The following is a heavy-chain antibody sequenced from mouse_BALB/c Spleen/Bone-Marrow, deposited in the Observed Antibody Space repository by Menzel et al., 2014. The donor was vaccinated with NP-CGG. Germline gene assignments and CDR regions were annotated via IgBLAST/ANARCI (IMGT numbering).Heavy chain of an antibody. V-gene: IGHV4-1*02. CDR3: ASLHYSGFFSY. Sequence: EVKLMESGGGLVQPGGSLKLSCAASGFDFSRYWMSWVRQAPGKGLEWIGEINPDSSTINYTPSLKDKFIISRDNAKNTLYLQMSKVRSEDTALYYCASLHYSGFFSYWGQGTLVTVSA. CDR2: INPDSSTI. J-gene: IGHJ3*01. CDR1: GFDFSRYW. D-gene: IGHD1-2*01.